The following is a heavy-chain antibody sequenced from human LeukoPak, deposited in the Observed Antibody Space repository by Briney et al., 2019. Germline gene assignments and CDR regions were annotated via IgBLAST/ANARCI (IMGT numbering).Heavy chain of an antibody. V-gene: IGHV3-7*01. CDR1: GFTFRSYW. D-gene: IGHD3-10*01. Sequence: GGSLRLSCAVSGFTFRSYWMNWVRQAPGKGLEWVANIKEDGSEKFYVDSVRGRFTISRDNAKNSLYLQMNSPSAEDTAVYYCARDLMFRGETGAFDIWGQGTMVTVSS. J-gene: IGHJ3*02. CDR2: IKEDGSEK. CDR3: ARDLMFRGETGAFDI.